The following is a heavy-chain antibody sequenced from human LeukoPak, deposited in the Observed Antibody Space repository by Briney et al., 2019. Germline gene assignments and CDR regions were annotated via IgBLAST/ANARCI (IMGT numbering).Heavy chain of an antibody. V-gene: IGHV3-66*02. CDR3: ARAKIGTRGTKSNRWFDP. Sequence: GGSLRLSCAASGFTVTTNYMTWVRQAPGKGLEWVSHIYAGGETFYADSVKGRFTVSRDKSSNTLYLQMNSLSAEDTAFYYWARAKIGTRGTKSNRWFDPWGQGILVTVAS. CDR1: GFTVTTNY. CDR2: IYAGGET. J-gene: IGHJ5*02. D-gene: IGHD1-1*01.